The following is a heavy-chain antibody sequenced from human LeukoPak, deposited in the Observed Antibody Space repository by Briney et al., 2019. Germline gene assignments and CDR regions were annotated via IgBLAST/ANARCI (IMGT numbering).Heavy chain of an antibody. J-gene: IGHJ4*02. CDR2: INHSGST. CDR3: ARHRRVTPFDY. CDR1: GGSFSGYY. V-gene: IGHV4-34*01. D-gene: IGHD2-21*02. Sequence: SETLSLTCAVYGGSFSGYYWSWIRQPPGKGLEWIGEINHSGSTNYNPSLKSRVTISVDTSKNQFSLKLSSVTAADTAVYYCARHRRVTPFDYWGQGTPVTVSS.